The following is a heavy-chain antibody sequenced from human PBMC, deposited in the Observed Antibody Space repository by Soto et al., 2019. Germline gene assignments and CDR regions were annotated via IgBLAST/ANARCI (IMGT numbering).Heavy chain of an antibody. CDR1: GFTFSSYG. D-gene: IGHD3-10*01. CDR3: AKDVYYGSGSYVFDY. V-gene: IGHV3-30*18. J-gene: IGHJ4*02. Sequence: GGSLRLSCAASGFTFSSYGMHWVRQAPGKGLEWVAVISYDGSNKYYADSVKGRFTISRDNSKNTLYLQMNSLRAEDTAVYYCAKDVYYGSGSYVFDYWGQGTLVTVSS. CDR2: ISYDGSNK.